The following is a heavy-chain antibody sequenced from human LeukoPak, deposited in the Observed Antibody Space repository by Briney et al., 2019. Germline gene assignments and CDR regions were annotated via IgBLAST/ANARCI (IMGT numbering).Heavy chain of an antibody. CDR1: GFTFSSYA. D-gene: IGHD3-3*01. Sequence: GGSLRLSCAASGFTFSSYAMHWVRQAPGKGLEWVAVISYDGSNKYYADSVKGRFTISRDNSKNTLYLQMNSLRSDDTAVYYCARDPDFWSDIWGQGTLVTVSS. V-gene: IGHV3-30-3*01. J-gene: IGHJ4*02. CDR2: ISYDGSNK. CDR3: ARDPDFWSDI.